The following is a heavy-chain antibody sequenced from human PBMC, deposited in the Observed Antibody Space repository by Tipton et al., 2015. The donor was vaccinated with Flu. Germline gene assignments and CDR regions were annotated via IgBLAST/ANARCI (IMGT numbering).Heavy chain of an antibody. V-gene: IGHV4-59*01. CDR3: ARYRGEGDYYYYMDV. CDR1: GGSISSYY. CDR2: IYYSGST. J-gene: IGHJ6*03. Sequence: TLSLTCTVSGGSISSYYWSWIRQPPGKGLEWIGYIYYSGSTNYNPSLKSRVTISVDTSKNQFSLKLSSVTAADTAVYYCARYRGEGDYYYYMDVWGKGTTVTVSS. D-gene: IGHD3-10*01.